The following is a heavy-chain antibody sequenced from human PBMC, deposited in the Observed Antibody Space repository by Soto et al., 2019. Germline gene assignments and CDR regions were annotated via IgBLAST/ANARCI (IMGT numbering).Heavy chain of an antibody. CDR2: ISSSGSTI. J-gene: IGHJ4*02. D-gene: IGHD1-1*01. CDR3: ARDAVPTGTTCYFDY. V-gene: IGHV3-48*03. Sequence: GGSLRLSCAASGFTFSSYEMNWVRQAPGKGLERVSYISSSGSTIYYADSVKGRFTISRDNAKNSLYLQMNSLRAEDTAVYYCARDAVPTGTTCYFDYWGQGTLVTVSS. CDR1: GFTFSSYE.